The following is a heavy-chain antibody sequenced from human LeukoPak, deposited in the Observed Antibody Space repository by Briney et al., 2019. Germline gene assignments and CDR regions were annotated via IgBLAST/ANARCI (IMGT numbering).Heavy chain of an antibody. CDR3: AKAPFPHFGDYWDTFDI. CDR1: GFTFRNYG. V-gene: IGHV3-30*02. J-gene: IGHJ3*02. Sequence: PGGSLRLSCASSGFTFRNYGIHWVRQAPGKGLEWVAFILYDGSKTYYADSVKGRFTISRDNSKNTLYLQMNTLIADDTALYYCAKAPFPHFGDYWDTFDIWGQGTMVSVSS. CDR2: ILYDGSKT. D-gene: IGHD4-17*01.